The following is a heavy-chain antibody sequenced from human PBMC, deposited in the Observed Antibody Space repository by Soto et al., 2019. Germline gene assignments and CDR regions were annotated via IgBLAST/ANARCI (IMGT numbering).Heavy chain of an antibody. D-gene: IGHD3-22*01. CDR2: IYYSGST. CDR1: GGSISSSSYY. J-gene: IGHJ6*02. CDR3: ARLAGDSSGYYSYYYGIDV. Sequence: SETLSLTCTVSGGSISSSSYYWGWIRQPPGKGLEWIGSIYYSGSTYYNPSLKSRVTISVDTSKNQFSLKLSSVTAADTAVYYCARLAGDSSGYYSYYYGIDVWGQGTTVTVSS. V-gene: IGHV4-39*01.